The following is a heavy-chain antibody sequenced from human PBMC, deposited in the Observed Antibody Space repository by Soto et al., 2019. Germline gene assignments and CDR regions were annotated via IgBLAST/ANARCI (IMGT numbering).Heavy chain of an antibody. CDR3: ARGNHYGSGSYYLDY. J-gene: IGHJ4*02. CDR2: IYTSGST. V-gene: IGHV4-4*07. Sequence: QVQLQESGPGLVKPSETLSLTCTVSGGSISSYYWSWIRQPAGKGLEWIGRIYTSGSTNYNPSLKSRGTMSVDTSKTQFSLKLSSVTAADTAVYYCARGNHYGSGSYYLDYWGQGTLVTVSS. D-gene: IGHD3-10*01. CDR1: GGSISSYY.